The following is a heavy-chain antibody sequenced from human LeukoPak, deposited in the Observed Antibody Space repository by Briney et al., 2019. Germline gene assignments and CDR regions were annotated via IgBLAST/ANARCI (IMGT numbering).Heavy chain of an antibody. CDR2: IKSKTDGEAT. D-gene: IGHD2-2*01. V-gene: IGHV3-15*01. J-gene: IGHJ4*02. Sequence: GGSLRLSCAASGFTFSNAWMTWVRQAPGKGLEWVGRIKSKTDGEATDYAAPLKGRFTISRDDSNNTLYLQMNSLKTEDRAVYYCATDQTYCSTTACYRYYFDYWGQGTLVTVSS. CDR1: GFTFSNAW. CDR3: ATDQTYCSTTACYRYYFDY.